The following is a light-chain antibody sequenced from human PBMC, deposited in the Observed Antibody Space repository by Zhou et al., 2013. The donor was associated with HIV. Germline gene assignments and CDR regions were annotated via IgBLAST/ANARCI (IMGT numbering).Light chain of an antibody. CDR3: QRYGVSPPNT. J-gene: IGKJ4*01. V-gene: IGKV3-20*01. Sequence: EIVLSQSPGTLSLSPGERATLSCRASQSVSVSYLTWYQQKPGQAPRLLIYGASSRATGIPDRFSGSGSGTDFTLTITSLEPDDFAVYYCQRYGVSPPNTFGGGTKVE. CDR1: QSVSVSY. CDR2: GAS.